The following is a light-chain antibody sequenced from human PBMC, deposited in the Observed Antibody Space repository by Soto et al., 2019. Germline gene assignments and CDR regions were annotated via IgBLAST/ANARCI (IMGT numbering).Light chain of an antibody. CDR3: SSYRGGSALGV. CDR2: EVS. V-gene: IGLV2-14*01. J-gene: IGLJ1*01. Sequence: QSALTQPASVSGSPGQSITISCTGTSSDIGGYNYVSWYQQNPGKAPKLMIFEVSNRPSGVSNRFSGSKSGNTASLTISGLQAEDEADYYCSSYRGGSALGVFGTGTKVTV. CDR1: SSDIGGYNY.